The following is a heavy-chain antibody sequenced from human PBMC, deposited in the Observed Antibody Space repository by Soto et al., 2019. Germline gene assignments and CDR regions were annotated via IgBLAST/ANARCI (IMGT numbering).Heavy chain of an antibody. CDR1: GLTISSNA. D-gene: IGHD1-1*01. Sequence: PGGSLRLSCAASGLTISSNAMYWVRQAPGKGLEWVSGISDRGDTTHYADSVKGRFTISRDTSKNTLYLQLNTLRADDTAVYYCAKDKPGTTSFDYWGKGTLVTVSS. CDR3: AKDKPGTTSFDY. CDR2: ISDRGDTT. V-gene: IGHV3-23*01. J-gene: IGHJ4*02.